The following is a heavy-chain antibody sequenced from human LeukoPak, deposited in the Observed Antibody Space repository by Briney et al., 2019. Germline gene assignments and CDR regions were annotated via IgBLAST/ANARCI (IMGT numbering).Heavy chain of an antibody. CDR2: IYHSGST. CDR1: GGSISSSNS. Sequence: PSETLSLTCVVSGGSISSSNSWSWVRQPPGKGLEWIGEIYHSGSTSYNPSLKSRVTMSVDKSKNQFSLNLSSVTAADTAVYYCARRTSGWYGSDYGGQGTLVTVP. D-gene: IGHD6-19*01. J-gene: IGHJ4*02. CDR3: ARRTSGWYGSDY. V-gene: IGHV4-4*02.